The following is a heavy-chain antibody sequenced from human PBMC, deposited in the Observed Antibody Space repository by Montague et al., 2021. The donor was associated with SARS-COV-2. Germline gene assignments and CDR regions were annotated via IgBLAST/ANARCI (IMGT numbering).Heavy chain of an antibody. D-gene: IGHD2-21*01. J-gene: IGHJ4*02. CDR2: IYTSGST. CDR3: ARVVGFDFDY. V-gene: IGHV4-61*02. CDR1: GGSISSVSYY. Sequence: TLSLTCTVSGGSISSVSYYWSWIRQSAGKGLEWIVRIYTSGSTNYNPSLKILVTISVDTSKNQFSLKLSSVTAADTAVDYCARVVGFDFDYWGQGTLVTVSS.